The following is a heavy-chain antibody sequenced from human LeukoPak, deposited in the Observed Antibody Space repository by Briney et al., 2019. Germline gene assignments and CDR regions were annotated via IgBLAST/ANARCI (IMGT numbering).Heavy chain of an antibody. CDR2: INPSGGST. Sequence: ASVKVSCKASGYTFTSYYMHWVRQAPGQGLEWMGIINPSGGSTSYARKFQGRVTMTRDTSTSTVYMELSSLRSEDTAVYYCARDRQQLVSLDYWGQGTLVTVSS. V-gene: IGHV1-46*01. CDR1: GYTFTSYY. D-gene: IGHD6-13*01. CDR3: ARDRQQLVSLDY. J-gene: IGHJ4*02.